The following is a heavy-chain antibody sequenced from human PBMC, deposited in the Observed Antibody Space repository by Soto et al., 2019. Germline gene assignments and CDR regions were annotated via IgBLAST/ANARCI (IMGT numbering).Heavy chain of an antibody. D-gene: IGHD3-22*01. CDR1: GFSLRTSGMS. CDR2: IAWDDAK. CDR3: ARVQPDYYDSSGYNDGFDF. Sequence: SGPTLVNPTQTLTLTCTFSGFSLRTSGMSVRWIRQPPGEALEWLALIAWDDAKSYSTSLKTRLTISKDTSKNQVVLTMTNMDPVDTATYYCARVQPDYYDSSGYNDGFDFWGQGRMVTVSS. V-gene: IGHV2-70*01. J-gene: IGHJ3*01.